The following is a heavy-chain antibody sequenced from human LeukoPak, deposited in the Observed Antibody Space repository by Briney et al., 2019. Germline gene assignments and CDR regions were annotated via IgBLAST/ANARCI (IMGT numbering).Heavy chain of an antibody. V-gene: IGHV1-2*06. Sequence: ASVNVSFKASGYTFTVYYVHWVRQAPGQGLEWMGRINPNSGETNYAQKFQGRVTMTRDTSISTAYMELSRLRSDDTAVYYCARDYCGGDCFPDYWGQGTLVTVSS. D-gene: IGHD2-21*02. J-gene: IGHJ4*02. CDR2: INPNSGET. CDR1: GYTFTVYY. CDR3: ARDYCGGDCFPDY.